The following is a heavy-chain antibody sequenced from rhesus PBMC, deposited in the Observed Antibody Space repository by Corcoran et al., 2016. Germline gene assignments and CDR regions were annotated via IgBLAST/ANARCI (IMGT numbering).Heavy chain of an antibody. CDR1: GYSISGYY. V-gene: IGHV4-122*02. CDR3: ARKVDWGDYYDY. CDR2: ITYSGRP. J-gene: IGHJ4*01. Sequence: QVQLQESGPGLVKPSETLSLTCAVSGYSISGYYWSWIRQAPGKGLEWIGYITYSGRPSYNPSLKSRVTISRDTSKNQFSLKLSSVTAADTAVYYCARKVDWGDYYDYWGQGVLVTVSS. D-gene: IGHD3-34*01.